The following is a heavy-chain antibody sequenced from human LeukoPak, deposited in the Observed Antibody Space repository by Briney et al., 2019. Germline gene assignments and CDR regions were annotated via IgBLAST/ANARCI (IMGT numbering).Heavy chain of an antibody. D-gene: IGHD5-18*01. Sequence: GSLRLSCEASGFTFSSYSMHWVRQVPGKGLEWISYISSDGFTIYYADSVKGRFAISRDNAKNSLFLHMSSLRAEDTAVYYCTGGPPTSAYSFYAYWGQGTLVTVSS. CDR2: ISSDGFTI. CDR3: TGGPPTSAYSFYAY. CDR1: GFTFSSYS. J-gene: IGHJ4*02. V-gene: IGHV3-48*01.